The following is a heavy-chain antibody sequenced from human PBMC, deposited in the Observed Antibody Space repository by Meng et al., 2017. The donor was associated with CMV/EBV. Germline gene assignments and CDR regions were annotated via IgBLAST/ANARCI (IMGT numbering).Heavy chain of an antibody. Sequence: SVKVSCKASGGTFSSYASSWVRQAPGQGLEWMGGIIPIFGTANYAQKFQGRVTITTDESTSTAYMELSSLRSEDTAVYYCARTAYCGGDCSFAEYFQHWGQGTLVTVSS. CDR1: GGTFSSYA. CDR3: ARTAYCGGDCSFAEYFQH. D-gene: IGHD2-21*01. J-gene: IGHJ1*01. V-gene: IGHV1-69*05. CDR2: IIPIFGTA.